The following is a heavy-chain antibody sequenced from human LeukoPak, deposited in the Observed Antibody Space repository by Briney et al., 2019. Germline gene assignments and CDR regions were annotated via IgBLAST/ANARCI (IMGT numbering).Heavy chain of an antibody. CDR3: AKGFVGYGSGSYYIPRIVYGVDV. CDR1: GYTFTSYG. D-gene: IGHD3-10*01. V-gene: IGHV1-18*01. CDR2: ISAYNGNT. J-gene: IGHJ6*02. Sequence: ASVKVSCKASGYTFTSYGISWVRQAPGQGLEWMGWISAYNGNTNYAQKLQGRVTMTTDTSTSTAYMELRSLRSDDTAVYYCAKGFVGYGSGSYYIPRIVYGVDVWGQGTTVTVSS.